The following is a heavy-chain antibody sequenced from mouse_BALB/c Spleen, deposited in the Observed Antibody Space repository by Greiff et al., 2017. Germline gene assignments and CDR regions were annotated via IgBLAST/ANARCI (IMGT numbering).Heavy chain of an antibody. J-gene: IGHJ3*01. CDR1: GYTFTSYV. Sequence: EVQLQESGPELVKPGASVKMSCKASGYTFTSYVMHWVKQKPGQGLEWIGYINPYNDGTKYNEKFKGKATLTSDKSSSTAYMELSSLTSEDSAVYYCARWGNSPWFAYWGQGTLVTVSA. D-gene: IGHD2-1*01. CDR2: INPYNDGT. CDR3: ARWGNSPWFAY. V-gene: IGHV1-14*01.